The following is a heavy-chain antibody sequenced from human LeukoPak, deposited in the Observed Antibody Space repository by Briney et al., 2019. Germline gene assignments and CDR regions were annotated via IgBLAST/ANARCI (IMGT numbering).Heavy chain of an antibody. CDR1: GFTFSNYG. Sequence: GGSLRLSCADSGFTFSNYGRHWVRQAPGKGLEWVAAISYVGSNTYYADSVKGGFTISRENSKNTLYLQRNSLSAEDTALYFCANRFLSSDFDYWGQGTLVSVSS. V-gene: IGHV3-30*18. D-gene: IGHD3-10*01. CDR2: ISYVGSNT. J-gene: IGHJ4*01. CDR3: ANRFLSSDFDY.